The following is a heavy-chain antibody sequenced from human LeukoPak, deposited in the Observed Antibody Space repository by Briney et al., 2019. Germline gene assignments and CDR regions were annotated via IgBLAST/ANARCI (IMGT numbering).Heavy chain of an antibody. CDR3: ARSAAARRGLYFDY. V-gene: IGHV5-51*01. D-gene: IGHD6-6*01. CDR1: GYNFANYW. CDR2: IYPGDSDT. Sequence: GESLKISCKGSGYNFANYWIGWVRQMPGKGLEWMGIIYPGDSDTRYSPSFQGQVTISADNSITTAYLQWSSLKASDTAMYYCARSAAARRGLYFDYWGQGTLVTISS. J-gene: IGHJ4*02.